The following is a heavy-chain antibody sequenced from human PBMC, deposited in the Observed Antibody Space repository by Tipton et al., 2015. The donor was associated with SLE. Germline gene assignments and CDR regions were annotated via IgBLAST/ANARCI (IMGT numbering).Heavy chain of an antibody. V-gene: IGHV4-34*01. CDR3: ARGIVAAFFY. CDR2: INHSGST. J-gene: IGHJ4*02. CDR1: GGSFSGYY. Sequence: TLSLICAVYGGSFSGYYWSWIRQPPGKGLEWIGEINHSGSTNYNPSLKSRVTISVDTSKKQFSLKLRSVTAADTAVYYCARGIVAAFFYWGQGTLVTVSS. D-gene: IGHD6-6*01.